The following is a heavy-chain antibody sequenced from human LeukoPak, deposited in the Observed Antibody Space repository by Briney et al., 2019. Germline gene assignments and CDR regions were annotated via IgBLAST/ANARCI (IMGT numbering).Heavy chain of an antibody. Sequence: ASVKVSCNASGGTFSSYAISWVRQAPGQWLEWMGGIIPIFGTANYAQKFQGRVTITTDESTSTAYMELSSLRSEDTAVYYCASRSRGDARGERDYYFDYWGQGTLVTVSS. V-gene: IGHV1-69*05. D-gene: IGHD3-16*01. CDR1: GGTFSSYA. CDR2: IIPIFGTA. CDR3: ASRSRGDARGERDYYFDY. J-gene: IGHJ4*02.